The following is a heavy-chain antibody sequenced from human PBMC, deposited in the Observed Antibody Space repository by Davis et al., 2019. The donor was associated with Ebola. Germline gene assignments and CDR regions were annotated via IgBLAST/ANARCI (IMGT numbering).Heavy chain of an antibody. V-gene: IGHV4-59*08. CDR3: ARLSYYYDDSAYSRPYNWFDP. D-gene: IGHD3-22*01. CDR1: GSSITTYY. Sequence: MPGGSLRLSCTVSGSSITTYYWGWIRQSPGKGLEWIGYLHYSGSTNYNPSLKSRVTTSVDTSKNQFSLKLTSVTAADTAVYYCARLSYYYDDSAYSRPYNWFDPWGQGTLVIVSS. J-gene: IGHJ5*02. CDR2: LHYSGST.